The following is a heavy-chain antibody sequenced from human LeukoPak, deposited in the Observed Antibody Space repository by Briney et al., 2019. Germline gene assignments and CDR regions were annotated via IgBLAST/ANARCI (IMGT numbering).Heavy chain of an antibody. D-gene: IGHD3-22*01. V-gene: IGHV1-46*01. CDR2: ISPSVGST. Sequence: ASVKVSCKASGYTFTSYYIYWVRQAPGQGLEWMGIISPSVGSTSYAQKFQGRVTMTRDTSTSTVYMELRSLRSEDTAVYYCARAYYYDSSGYYPGGDHWGQGTLVTVPS. CDR1: GYTFTSYY. CDR3: ARAYYYDSSGYYPGGDH. J-gene: IGHJ4*02.